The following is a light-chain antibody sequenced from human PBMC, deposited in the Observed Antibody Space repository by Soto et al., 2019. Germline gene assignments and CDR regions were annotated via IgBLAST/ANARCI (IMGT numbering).Light chain of an antibody. CDR3: SSYTSVPSPQWV. Sequence: QSALTQPASVSGSPGQSITIPCSGRSSDLGGLNYVSWYQQHPGKVPKLIIYKVDNRPSGISDRFSASKSGNTASLTISGLQAEDEVHYYCSSYTSVPSPQWVFAGGTKLTVL. CDR1: SSDLGGLNY. V-gene: IGLV2-14*01. J-gene: IGLJ3*02. CDR2: KVD.